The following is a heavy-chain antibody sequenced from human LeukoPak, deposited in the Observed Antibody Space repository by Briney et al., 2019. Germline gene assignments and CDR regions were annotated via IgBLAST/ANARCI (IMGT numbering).Heavy chain of an antibody. CDR3: ARKRVEDTAMASGYYYYYGMDV. CDR1: GGSFSGYY. J-gene: IGHJ6*02. CDR2: INHSGST. V-gene: IGHV4-34*01. Sequence: SETLSLTCAVYGGSFSGYYWSWIRQPPGKGLEWIGEINHSGSTNYNPSLKSRVTISVDTSKNQFSLKLSSVTAADTAVYYCARKRVEDTAMASGYYYYYGMDVWGQGTTVTVSS. D-gene: IGHD5-18*01.